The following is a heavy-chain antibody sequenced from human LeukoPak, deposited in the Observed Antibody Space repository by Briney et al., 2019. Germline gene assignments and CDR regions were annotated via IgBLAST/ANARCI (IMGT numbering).Heavy chain of an antibody. V-gene: IGHV1-2*06. CDR2: INPNSGGT. CDR3: AREWSPMFRNDAFDI. D-gene: IGHD3-10*02. Sequence: ASVKVSCKAPGYTFTGYYMHWVRQAPGQGLEWMGRINPNSGGTNYAQKFQGRVTMTRDTSISTAYMELSRLRSDDTAVYYCAREWSPMFRNDAFDIWGQGTMVTVSS. J-gene: IGHJ3*02. CDR1: GYTFTGYY.